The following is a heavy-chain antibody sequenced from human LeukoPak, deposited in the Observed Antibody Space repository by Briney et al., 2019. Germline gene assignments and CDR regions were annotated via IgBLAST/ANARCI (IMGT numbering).Heavy chain of an antibody. Sequence: GGTLRLSCAASGFTFSTDVMSWVRQAPGKGLEWVSTLYGNGNTFYADSVKGRFTISRDNSKNTLSLQMNNLRAEDTAVYYCARDYYDGSAYYSYYEYWGQGTLVTVSS. D-gene: IGHD3-22*01. V-gene: IGHV3-53*01. J-gene: IGHJ4*02. CDR3: ARDYYDGSAYYSYYEY. CDR2: LYGNGNT. CDR1: GFTFSTDV.